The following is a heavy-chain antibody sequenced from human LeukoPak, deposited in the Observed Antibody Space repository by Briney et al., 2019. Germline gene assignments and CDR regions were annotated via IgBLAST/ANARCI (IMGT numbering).Heavy chain of an antibody. CDR3: AKDMRSSGYSRAFDI. J-gene: IGHJ3*02. Sequence: GGSLRLSCAASRFTLSTYWMSWVRQAPGKGLEWVAHIKQDGSQEYYVDSVKGRFTISRDNAKNSLYLQMNSLRAEDTALYYCAKDMRSSGYSRAFDIWGQGTMVTVSS. D-gene: IGHD3-22*01. V-gene: IGHV3-7*03. CDR1: RFTLSTYW. CDR2: IKQDGSQE.